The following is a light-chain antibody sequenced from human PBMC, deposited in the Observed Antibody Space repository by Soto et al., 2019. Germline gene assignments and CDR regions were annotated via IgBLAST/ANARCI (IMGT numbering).Light chain of an antibody. CDR2: GNN. CDR3: QSYDSSLSGYV. V-gene: IGLV1-40*01. Sequence: QSVLTQPPSVSGAPGQRVTISCTGSSSNIGAGHDVHWYRQLPGTAPKLLIYGNNNRPSGVPDRFSGSKSGISASLAITGLQAEGEADYYCQSYDSSLSGYVFATGTKLTVL. J-gene: IGLJ1*01. CDR1: SSNIGAGHD.